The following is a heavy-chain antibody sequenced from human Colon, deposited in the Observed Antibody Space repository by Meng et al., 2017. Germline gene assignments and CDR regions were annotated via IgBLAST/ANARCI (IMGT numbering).Heavy chain of an antibody. J-gene: IGHJ4*02. D-gene: IGHD1-26*01. Sequence: VQLVETGGGLIQPGGSLRLSCAASGLTFNTYYMTWVRQAPGMGLQWVSIIYSGGSIYHADSVKGRFTISRDNSKNTLHLQMNSLRAEDTAVYYCARNSGSYPYYFDYWGQGALVTVSS. CDR1: GLTFNTYY. CDR2: IYSGGSI. CDR3: ARNSGSYPYYFDY. V-gene: IGHV3-53*02.